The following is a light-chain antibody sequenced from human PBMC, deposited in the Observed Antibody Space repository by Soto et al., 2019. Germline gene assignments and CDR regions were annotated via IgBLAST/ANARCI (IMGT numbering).Light chain of an antibody. Sequence: IVLTQSPGTLSLSPGERATLSCRASQSVSSSYLAWYQQKPGQAPRLLIYGASSRATGIPDRFSGSGSGTDFTLTISRLEPEDFAVYYCQHYAGGSRITFGQGTRLEIK. CDR3: QHYAGGSRIT. J-gene: IGKJ5*01. CDR2: GAS. V-gene: IGKV3-20*01. CDR1: QSVSSSY.